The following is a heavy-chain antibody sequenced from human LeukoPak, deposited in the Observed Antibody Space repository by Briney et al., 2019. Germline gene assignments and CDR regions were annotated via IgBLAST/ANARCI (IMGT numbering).Heavy chain of an antibody. CDR3: ARELGVPAEFDY. Sequence: ASVKVSCKASGYTFTSYYMHWVRQAPGQGLEWMGIINPSGGSTRYAQKFQGRVTMTRDMSTSTVYMELSSLRSEDTAVYYCARELGVPAEFDYWGQGTLVTVSS. CDR1: GYTFTSYY. J-gene: IGHJ4*02. V-gene: IGHV1-46*01. D-gene: IGHD2-2*01. CDR2: INPSGGST.